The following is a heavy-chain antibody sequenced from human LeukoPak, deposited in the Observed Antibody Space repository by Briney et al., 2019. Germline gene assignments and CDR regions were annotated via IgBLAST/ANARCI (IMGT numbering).Heavy chain of an antibody. J-gene: IGHJ4*02. V-gene: IGHV3-30*04. CDR3: AKDADYGGRGSDYFDY. CDR2: ISYDGSNK. Sequence: GGSLRLSCAASGFTFSSYAMHWVRQAPGKGLERVAVISYDGSNKYYADSVKGRFTISRDSSKNTLFLQMNRLRPEDTAVYYCAKDADYGGRGSDYFDYWGQGTLVTVSS. CDR1: GFTFSSYA. D-gene: IGHD4-23*01.